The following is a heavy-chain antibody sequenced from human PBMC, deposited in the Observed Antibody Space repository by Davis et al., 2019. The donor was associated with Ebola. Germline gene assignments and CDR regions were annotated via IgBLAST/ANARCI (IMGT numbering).Heavy chain of an antibody. CDR3: ARGSGFWSGYFMAYFDF. CDR1: GYTFIGHY. V-gene: IGHV1-2*02. D-gene: IGHD3-3*01. J-gene: IGHJ4*02. Sequence: ASVTVSCKASGYTFIGHYLHWVRQAPGQGLEWMGWINPNSGDTKFLQKLQGRVTVTRDTYISTVYMELSRLRSDDTAVYYCARGSGFWSGYFMAYFDFWGQGALVTVSS. CDR2: INPNSGDT.